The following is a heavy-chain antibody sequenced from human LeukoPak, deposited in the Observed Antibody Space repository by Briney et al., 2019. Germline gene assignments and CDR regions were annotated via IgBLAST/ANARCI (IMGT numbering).Heavy chain of an antibody. D-gene: IGHD6-19*01. CDR1: GFTFSSYG. J-gene: IGHJ4*02. Sequence: GRSLRLSCAASGFTFSSYGMHWVRQAPGKGLEWVAVISYDGSNKYYADSVKGRFTISRDNSKNTLYLQMNSLRAEDTAVYYCAKDTGSGLDYWGQGTLVTVSS. CDR3: AKDTGSGLDY. CDR2: ISYDGSNK. V-gene: IGHV3-30*18.